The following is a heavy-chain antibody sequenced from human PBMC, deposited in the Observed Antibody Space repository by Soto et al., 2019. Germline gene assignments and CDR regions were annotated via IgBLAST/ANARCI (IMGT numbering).Heavy chain of an antibody. CDR3: ASRIPGVPYVGVVDY. J-gene: IGHJ4*01. Sequence: SETLSLTCTVSGVSISSGGYFWSWIRQHPGKGLEWIGYISYSGSSFSNPSLKSRVALSTDASKNQFSLKLTSVSAADTAVYYCASRIPGVPYVGVVDYWATEPRSPSPQ. D-gene: IGHD1-1*01. V-gene: IGHV4-31*03. CDR1: GVSISSGGYF. CDR2: ISYSGSS.